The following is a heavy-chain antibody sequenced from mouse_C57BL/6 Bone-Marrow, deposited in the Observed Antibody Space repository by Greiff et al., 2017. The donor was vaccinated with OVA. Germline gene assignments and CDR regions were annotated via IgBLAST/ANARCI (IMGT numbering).Heavy chain of an antibody. CDR1: GYAFSSSW. CDR2: IYPGDGDT. J-gene: IGHJ4*01. V-gene: IGHV1-82*01. D-gene: IGHD1-1*01. CDR3: ARLYYGSSSYYAMDY. Sequence: VKLVESGPELVKPGASVKISCKASGYAFSSSWMNWVKQRPGKGLEWIGRIYPGDGDTNYNGKFKGKATLTADKSSSTAYMQLSSLTSEDSAVYFCARLYYGSSSYYAMDYWGQGTSVTVSS.